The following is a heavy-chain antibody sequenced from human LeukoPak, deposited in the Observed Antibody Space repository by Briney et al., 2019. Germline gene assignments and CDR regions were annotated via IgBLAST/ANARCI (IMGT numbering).Heavy chain of an antibody. D-gene: IGHD3-10*01. CDR1: GFTFSSYS. CDR3: ARDSPITMVRGVTIGGMDV. Sequence: GRSLRLSCAASGFTFSSYSMNWVRQAPGKGLEWVSSISSSSSYIYYADSVKGRFTISRDNAKNSLYLQMNSLRAEDTAVYYCARDSPITMVRGVTIGGMDVWGQGTTVTVSS. CDR2: ISSSSSYI. J-gene: IGHJ6*02. V-gene: IGHV3-21*01.